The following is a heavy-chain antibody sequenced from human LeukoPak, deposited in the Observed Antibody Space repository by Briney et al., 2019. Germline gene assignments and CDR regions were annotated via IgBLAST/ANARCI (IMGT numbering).Heavy chain of an antibody. J-gene: IGHJ6*02. D-gene: IGHD1-26*01. CDR1: GFTFSSYA. Sequence: GGSLRLSCAASGFTFSSYAMHWVRQAPGKGLEWVAVISYDGSNKYYADSVKGRFTISRDNSKNTLYLQMNSLRAEDTAVYYCARDSRIVGATTLRYYYYGMDVWGRGTTVTVSS. V-gene: IGHV3-30-3*01. CDR3: ARDSRIVGATTLRYYYYGMDV. CDR2: ISYDGSNK.